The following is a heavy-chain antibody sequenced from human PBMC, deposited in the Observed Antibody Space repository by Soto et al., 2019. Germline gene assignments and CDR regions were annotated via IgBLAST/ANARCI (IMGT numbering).Heavy chain of an antibody. J-gene: IGHJ3*02. D-gene: IGHD3-16*01. Sequence: SETLSLTCTVSGASVNDYYWNWVRQPLGKGLEWIGFIHYTGSRIFNPSLQSRVTMSVDVSENQFSLRLTSMTAANTPIYYCARWGHPGVKAYDICGQGPTVTVSS. CDR3: ARWGHPGVKAYDI. CDR1: GASVNDYY. V-gene: IGHV4-59*02. CDR2: IHYTGSR.